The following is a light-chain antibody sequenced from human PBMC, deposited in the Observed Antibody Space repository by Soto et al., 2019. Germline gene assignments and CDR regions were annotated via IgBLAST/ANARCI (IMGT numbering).Light chain of an antibody. J-gene: IGKJ2*01. V-gene: IGKV1-5*01. CDR3: QQYYTYRYT. CDR2: DAS. Sequence: DIQMTQSPSTLSASLGDRVIITFRASQTIDTWLAWYQQKSWKAPNLLIYDASTLQTGVPSRFSGSASGTEFTLTINNLQPDDFATYYCQQYYTYRYTFGQGTKVDIK. CDR1: QTIDTW.